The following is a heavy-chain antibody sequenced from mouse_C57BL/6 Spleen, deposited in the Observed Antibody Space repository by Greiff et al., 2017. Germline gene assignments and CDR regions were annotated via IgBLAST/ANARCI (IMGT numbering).Heavy chain of an antibody. V-gene: IGHV1-53*01. CDR2: INPSNGGT. D-gene: IGHD1-1*01. J-gene: IGHJ4*01. CDR3: ARSYYYGSSYYDAMDY. CDR1: GYTFTSYW. Sequence: QVQLQQPGTELVKPGASVKLSCKASGYTFTSYWMHWVKQRPGQGLEWIGNINPSNGGTNYNEKFKSKATLTVDKSSSTAYMQLSSLTSEDSAVYYCARSYYYGSSYYDAMDYWGQGTSVTVSS.